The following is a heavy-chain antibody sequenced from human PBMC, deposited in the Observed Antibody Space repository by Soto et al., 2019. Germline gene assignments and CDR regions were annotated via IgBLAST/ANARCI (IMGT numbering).Heavy chain of an antibody. CDR1: GYSVPYYS. CDR3: ARANYPQAGSYYDF. CDR2: VTADKGIP. V-gene: IGHV1-3*01. J-gene: IGHJ5*01. Sequence: VSFRYSGYSVPYYSIHGVGPAPGRRLAWLGWVTADKGIPGYFQKLQGRVTITRDRYASTAYMETSGRRSQPTARDVCARANYPQAGSYYDFWGQGTLVTVSS. D-gene: IGHD2-21*01.